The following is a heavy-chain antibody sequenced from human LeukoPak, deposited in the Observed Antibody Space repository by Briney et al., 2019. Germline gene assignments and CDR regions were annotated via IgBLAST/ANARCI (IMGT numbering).Heavy chain of an antibody. D-gene: IGHD6-13*01. Sequence: GESLKISCKGSGYXFSSYWICWVRQMPGKGLEWMGIIYPGDSDTRYSPSFQGQVTITADKSISTAYLQWSSLKASDTAMYYCARRRSSSWLDYWGQGTLVTVSS. CDR2: IYPGDSDT. CDR1: GYXFSSYW. CDR3: ARRRSSSWLDY. J-gene: IGHJ4*02. V-gene: IGHV5-51*01.